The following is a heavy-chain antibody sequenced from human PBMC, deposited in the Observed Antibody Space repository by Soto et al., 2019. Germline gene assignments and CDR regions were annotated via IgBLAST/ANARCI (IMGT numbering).Heavy chain of an antibody. Sequence: QVQLLQSGAEVKKPGASVKVSCKASGYTFTTYAMHRVRQAPGQRLEWMGWIDAGNGNTKYSQKFQGRVTITRDTSASTVYMELSSLRSEDTAVYYCAREDRNWFDPWGQGTLVTVSS. CDR3: AREDRNWFDP. CDR1: GYTFTTYA. J-gene: IGHJ5*02. CDR2: IDAGNGNT. D-gene: IGHD2-15*01. V-gene: IGHV1-3*01.